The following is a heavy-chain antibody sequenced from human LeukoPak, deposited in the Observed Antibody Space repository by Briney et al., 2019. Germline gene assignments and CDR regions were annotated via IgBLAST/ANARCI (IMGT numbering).Heavy chain of an antibody. V-gene: IGHV3-7*01. D-gene: IGHD2-21*01. CDR1: GFTFSNYW. CDR2: IKQDGSEK. CDR3: TSIPGEYDAFDI. J-gene: IGHJ3*02. Sequence: GSLRLSCAASGFTFSNYWMRLVRQAPGKGLEGVANIKQDGSEKYYVDSVKGRFTISRDNAKNSLYLQMNSLRAEDTAVYYCTSIPGEYDAFDIWGQGTMVTVSS.